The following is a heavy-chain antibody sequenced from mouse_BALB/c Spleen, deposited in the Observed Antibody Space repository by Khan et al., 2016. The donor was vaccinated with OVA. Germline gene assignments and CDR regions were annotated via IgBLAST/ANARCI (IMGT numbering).Heavy chain of an antibody. D-gene: IGHD2-12*01. V-gene: IGHV2-6-4*01. J-gene: IGHJ4*01. CDR2: IWGGGGT. CDR3: ARDYYRSKDGCGMDY. Sequence: QVELVESGPGLVAPSQSLSITCNVSGFSLSRYDIHWVRQPPGKGLEWLGMIWGGGGTDYNSALKSRLTIYKDNSKSQVFLKMNSLESDDTAMYYCARDYYRSKDGCGMDYWGQGTSVTVSS. CDR1: GFSLSRYD.